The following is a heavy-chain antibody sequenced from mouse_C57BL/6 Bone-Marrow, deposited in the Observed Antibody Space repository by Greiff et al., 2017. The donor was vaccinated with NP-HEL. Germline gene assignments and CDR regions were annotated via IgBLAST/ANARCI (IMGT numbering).Heavy chain of an antibody. D-gene: IGHD2-5*01. CDR2: IYPRSGNT. J-gene: IGHJ4*01. V-gene: IGHV1-81*01. CDR1: GYNFTSYG. Sequence: QVQLQQSGAELARPGASVKLSCKASGYNFTSYGISWVKQRTGQGLEWIGEIYPRSGNTYYNEKFKGKATVTADKSSSTAYMELRSLTSEDSAVYFCARGRGTYYSNSCAMDYWGQGTSVTVSS. CDR3: ARGRGTYYSNSCAMDY.